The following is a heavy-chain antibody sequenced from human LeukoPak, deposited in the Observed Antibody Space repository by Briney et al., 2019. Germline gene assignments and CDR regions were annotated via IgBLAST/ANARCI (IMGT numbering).Heavy chain of an antibody. D-gene: IGHD5-24*01. V-gene: IGHV3-74*01. Sequence: GGSLRLSCAASGFTFSSYLMHWVRQPPGKGLVWVSRINGDGDSTNYADSVKGRFTISRDNAKNTLYLQMNRLGDEDTAVYYCARGDGYGMDYWGQGTRVTVSS. CDR3: ARGDGYGMDY. CDR2: INGDGDST. J-gene: IGHJ4*02. CDR1: GFTFSSYL.